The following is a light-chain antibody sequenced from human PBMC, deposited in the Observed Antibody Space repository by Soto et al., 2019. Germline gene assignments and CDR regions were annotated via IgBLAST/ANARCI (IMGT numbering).Light chain of an antibody. CDR2: DAS. CDR1: QHISKY. Sequence: DIQMTQSPSSLSASVGDRVTITCQASQHISKYLNWYQQKPGKAPMLLIYDASNLETGVPSRFSGSGSGTDFTFTISSLQPEDIATYYCQQYDNLPLTFGPGTKVDIK. V-gene: IGKV1-33*01. CDR3: QQYDNLPLT. J-gene: IGKJ3*01.